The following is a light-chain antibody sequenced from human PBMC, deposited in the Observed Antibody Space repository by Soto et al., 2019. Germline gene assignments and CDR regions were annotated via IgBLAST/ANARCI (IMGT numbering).Light chain of an antibody. V-gene: IGKV3-15*01. J-gene: IGKJ4*01. Sequence: EIVMTHSPATLSVSPGEGATLSCRASQSISSNLAWYQQKPGQAPRLLIYGTSIRATGIPARFSGSGSETEFTLTISSLQSEDFAVYYCHQYTNWPGALGGGTKVDIK. CDR1: QSISSN. CDR3: HQYTNWPGA. CDR2: GTS.